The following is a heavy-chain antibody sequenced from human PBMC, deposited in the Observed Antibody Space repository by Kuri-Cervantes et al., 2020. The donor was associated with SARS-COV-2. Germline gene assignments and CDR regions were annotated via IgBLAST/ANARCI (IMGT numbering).Heavy chain of an antibody. J-gene: IGHJ6*02. CDR2: ISNDGSNK. V-gene: IGHV3-30*18. CDR3: AKDPGTMARGHYYYGMDV. Sequence: GESLKISCAASGFTFSTYGMHWVRQAPVKGLEWVAVISNDGSNKYYADSVKGRFTISRDNSKNTLYLQVNSLRAEDTSVYYCAKDPGTMARGHYYYGMDVWGQGTTVTVSS. D-gene: IGHD3-10*01. CDR1: GFTFSTYG.